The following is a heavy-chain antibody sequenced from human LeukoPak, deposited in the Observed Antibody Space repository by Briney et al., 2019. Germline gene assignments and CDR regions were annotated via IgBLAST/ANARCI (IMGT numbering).Heavy chain of an antibody. J-gene: IGHJ6*03. Sequence: SETLSLTCTVSGGSISSDYWNWIRQPPGKGLEWIGYIYYSGYTKYNPSLKSRVTISVDTSKNQFSLKLSSVTAADTAVYYCARGCSSTSCHLSHYYYYYMDVWGKGTTVTVSS. D-gene: IGHD2-2*01. CDR1: GGSISSDY. V-gene: IGHV4-59*01. CDR3: ARGCSSTSCHLSHYYYYYMDV. CDR2: IYYSGYT.